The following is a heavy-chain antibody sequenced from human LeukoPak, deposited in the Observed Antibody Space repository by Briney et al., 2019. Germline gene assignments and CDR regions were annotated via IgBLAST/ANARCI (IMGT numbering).Heavy chain of an antibody. Sequence: PGGSLRLSCAASGFTFSSYATSWVRQAPGKGLEWVSGLSGSGGSTYYADSVKGRFTISRDNSKNTLYLQMNSLRAEDTAVYYCAKYSGYVAEYFHHWGQGTLVSVSS. D-gene: IGHD3-16*01. CDR2: LSGSGGST. CDR1: GFTFSSYA. J-gene: IGHJ1*01. V-gene: IGHV3-23*01. CDR3: AKYSGYVAEYFHH.